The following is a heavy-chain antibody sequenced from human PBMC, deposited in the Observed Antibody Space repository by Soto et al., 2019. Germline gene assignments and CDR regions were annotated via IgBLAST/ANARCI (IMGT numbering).Heavy chain of an antibody. J-gene: IGHJ4*02. D-gene: IGHD2-2*02. CDR3: ARHPLPVPYCSSTSCYNSPAYYFDY. CDR2: IDPSDSYT. V-gene: IGHV5-10-1*01. CDR1: GYSFTSYW. Sequence: GESLKISCKGSGYSFTSYWISWVRQMPGKGLEWMGRIDPSDSYTNYSPSFQGHVTISADKSISTAYLQWSSLKASDTAMYYCARHPLPVPYCSSTSCYNSPAYYFDYWGQGTLVTVPQ.